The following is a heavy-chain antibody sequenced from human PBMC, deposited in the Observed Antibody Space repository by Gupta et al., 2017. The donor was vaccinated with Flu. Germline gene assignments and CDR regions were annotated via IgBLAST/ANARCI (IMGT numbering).Heavy chain of an antibody. CDR1: GCTCSSYG. CDR2: LAHDGKNE. V-gene: IGHV3-30*18. CDR3: AQEGRVGYNTNWYFDL. D-gene: IGHD5-24*01. Sequence: QVELAESGGGVVQPGRSLRLSCVGSGCTCSSYGIHWVRQAPGKGLEWVAVLAHDGKNELFADSVKGRFTISRDNSENTAYLQLNSLRDEDTAVYYCAQEGRVGYNTNWYFDLWGRGTLVTVSS. J-gene: IGHJ2*01.